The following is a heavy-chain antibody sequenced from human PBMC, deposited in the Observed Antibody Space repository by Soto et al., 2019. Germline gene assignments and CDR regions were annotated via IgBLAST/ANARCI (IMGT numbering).Heavy chain of an antibody. CDR2: IWYDGSNK. J-gene: IGHJ4*02. V-gene: IGHV3-33*01. CDR3: ARAWVVVTAPDY. Sequence: GGSLRLSCAASGFTFSSYGMHWVRQAPGKGLEWVAVIWYDGSNKYYADSVKGRFTISRDNSKNTLYLQMNSLRAEDTAVYYCARAWVVVTAPDYWGQGTLVTVS. D-gene: IGHD2-21*02. CDR1: GFTFSSYG.